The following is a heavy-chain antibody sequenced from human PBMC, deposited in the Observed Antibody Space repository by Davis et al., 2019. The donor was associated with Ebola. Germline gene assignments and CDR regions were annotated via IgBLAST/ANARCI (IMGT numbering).Heavy chain of an antibody. J-gene: IGHJ4*02. CDR3: ARDLAVAPPDY. D-gene: IGHD6-19*01. V-gene: IGHV1-18*01. CDR1: GYTFTSYG. Sequence: AASVKVSCKASGYTFTSYGISWVRQAPGQGLEWMGWISAYNGNTNYAQKLQGRVTMTTDTSTTTAYMELRSLRSDDTAVYYCARDLAVAPPDYWGQGTLVTVSS. CDR2: ISAYNGNT.